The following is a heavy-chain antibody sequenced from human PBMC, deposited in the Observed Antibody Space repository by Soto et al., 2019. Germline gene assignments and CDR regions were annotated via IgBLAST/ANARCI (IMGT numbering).Heavy chain of an antibody. CDR2: IYYSGST. V-gene: IGHV4-59*01. CDR3: ASSAAAGVEWFDP. D-gene: IGHD6-13*01. CDR1: GGSISSYY. Sequence: SETLSLTCTVSGGSISSYYWSWIRQPPGKGLEWIGYIYYSGSTNYNPSLKSRVTISVDTSKNQFSLKLSSVTAADTAVYYCASSAAAGVEWFDPWGQGTLVTVSS. J-gene: IGHJ5*02.